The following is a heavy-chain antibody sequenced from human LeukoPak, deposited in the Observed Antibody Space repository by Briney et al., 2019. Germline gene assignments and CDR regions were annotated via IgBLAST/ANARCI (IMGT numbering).Heavy chain of an antibody. CDR3: ASRRWLQSRWFDP. Sequence: PSETLSLTCTVSGGSISSYYWSWIRQPPGKGLEWIGYIYYSGSTNYNPSLKSRVTISVDTSKNQFSLKLSSVTAADTAVYYCASRRWLQSRWFDPWGQGTLVTVSS. CDR2: IYYSGST. CDR1: GGSISSYY. V-gene: IGHV4-59*12. J-gene: IGHJ5*02. D-gene: IGHD5-24*01.